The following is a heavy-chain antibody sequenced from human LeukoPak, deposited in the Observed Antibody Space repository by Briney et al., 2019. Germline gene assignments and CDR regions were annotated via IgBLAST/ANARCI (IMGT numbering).Heavy chain of an antibody. Sequence: SETLSLTCAVYGGSFSGYYWSWIRQPPGKGLEWIGEINHSGSTNYNPSLKSRVTISVDTSKNQFSLKLSSVTAADTAVYYCARRRLRYFDWLEGDYYYYYMDVWGKGTTVTISS. D-gene: IGHD3-9*01. V-gene: IGHV4-34*01. CDR3: ARRRLRYFDWLEGDYYYYYMDV. CDR2: INHSGST. J-gene: IGHJ6*03. CDR1: GGSFSGYY.